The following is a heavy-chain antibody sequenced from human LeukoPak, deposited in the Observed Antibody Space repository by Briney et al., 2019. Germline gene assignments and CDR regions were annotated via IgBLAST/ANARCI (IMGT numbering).Heavy chain of an antibody. J-gene: IGHJ4*02. CDR1: GGTFSSYA. CDR2: IIPILGIA. CDR3: ARGGRPPTYYDFWSGYRHRQFDY. D-gene: IGHD3-3*01. Sequence: GASVKVSCKASGGTFSSYAISWVRQAPGQGLEWMGRIIPILGIANYAQKFQGRVTITADKSTSTAYMELSSLRSEDTAVYYCARGGRPPTYYDFWSGYRHRQFDYWGQGTLVTVSS. V-gene: IGHV1-69*04.